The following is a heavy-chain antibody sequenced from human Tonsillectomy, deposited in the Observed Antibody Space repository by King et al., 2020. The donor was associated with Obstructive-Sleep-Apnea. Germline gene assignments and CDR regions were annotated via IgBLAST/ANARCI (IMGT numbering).Heavy chain of an antibody. J-gene: IGHJ4*02. Sequence: VQLVESGGGVVQPGRSLRLSCAASGFTFSSYGMHWVRQAPGKGLEWVAVISYDGSNKYYADPVKGRFTISRDNSKNTLYLQMNSLRAEDTAVYYCAKEATGDYFDYWGQGTLVTVSS. V-gene: IGHV3-30*18. CDR3: AKEATGDYFDY. D-gene: IGHD3-9*01. CDR1: GFTFSSYG. CDR2: ISYDGSNK.